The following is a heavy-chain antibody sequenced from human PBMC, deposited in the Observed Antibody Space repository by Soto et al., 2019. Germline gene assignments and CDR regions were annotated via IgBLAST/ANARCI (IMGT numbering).Heavy chain of an antibody. Sequence: QIQLVQSGAEVKKPGASVKVSCKASGYIFTNYGITWVRQAPGQGLEWMGWISGYNGDTKHAQKFQGRVTMTTDTSTTTAYLECRGLRSDDTAIYYCARGSDQTDDYWGQGTLVTVSP. CDR2: ISGYNGDT. CDR3: ARGSDQTDDY. CDR1: GYIFTNYG. D-gene: IGHD2-21*01. J-gene: IGHJ4*02. V-gene: IGHV1-18*01.